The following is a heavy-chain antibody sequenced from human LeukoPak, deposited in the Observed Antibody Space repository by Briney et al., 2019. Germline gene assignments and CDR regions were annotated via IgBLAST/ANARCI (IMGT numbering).Heavy chain of an antibody. CDR2: IYYSGST. Sequence: SETLSLTCTVSGGSIRNYYWSWIRQPPGKGLEWIGYIYYSGSTNYNPSLKSRVTISVDTSKNQFSLKLSSVTAADTAVYYCAIYGAVAGTGFDYWGQGTLVTVSS. CDR3: AIYGAVAGTGFDY. V-gene: IGHV4-59*01. CDR1: GGSIRNYY. J-gene: IGHJ4*02. D-gene: IGHD6-19*01.